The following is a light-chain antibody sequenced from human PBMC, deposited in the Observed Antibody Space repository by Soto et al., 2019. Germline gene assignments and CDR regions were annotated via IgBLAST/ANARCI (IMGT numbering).Light chain of an antibody. Sequence: DIQMTQSPSTLSASVGDSVTITCRASQSINNWLAWHQQRPGKPPKLLIYDASNLQGGVASRFSGRGSGTEFTLTISSLQPDDFATYYCQQYKSYSPETFGRGTKLEI. CDR1: QSINNW. CDR3: QQYKSYSPET. CDR2: DAS. J-gene: IGKJ2*01. V-gene: IGKV1-5*01.